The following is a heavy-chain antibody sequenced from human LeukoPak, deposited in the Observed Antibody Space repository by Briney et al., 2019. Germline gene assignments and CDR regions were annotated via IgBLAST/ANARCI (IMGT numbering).Heavy chain of an antibody. V-gene: IGHV3-21*01. J-gene: IGHJ1*01. CDR1: GFTFSSYS. CDR2: ISSSSSYI. D-gene: IGHD6-19*01. CDR3: SRLHSGPGAEYFQH. Sequence: SGGSLRLSCAASGFTFSSYSMNWVRQAPGKGLEWVSSISSSSSYIYYADSVKGRFTISRDNAKNSLYLQMNSLRAEDTAVYYCSRLHSGPGAEYFQHWGRGTLVTVS.